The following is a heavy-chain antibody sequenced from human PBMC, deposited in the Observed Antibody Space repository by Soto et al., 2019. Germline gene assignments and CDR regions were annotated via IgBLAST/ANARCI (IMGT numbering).Heavy chain of an antibody. Sequence: GASVKVSCKVSGYTFTSYDINWLRQATGQGLEWMGWMNPNSGNTGYAQKFQGRVTMTRNTSISTAYMELSSLRSEETAVYYCARAVTMADYYYYGMDVWGQGTTVTVSS. CDR2: MNPNSGNT. D-gene: IGHD4-4*01. CDR3: ARAVTMADYYYYGMDV. CDR1: GYTFTSYD. V-gene: IGHV1-8*01. J-gene: IGHJ6*02.